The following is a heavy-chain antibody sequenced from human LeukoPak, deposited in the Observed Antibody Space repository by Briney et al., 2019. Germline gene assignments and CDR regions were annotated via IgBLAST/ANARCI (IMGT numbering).Heavy chain of an antibody. CDR2: ITSDGSTT. V-gene: IGHV3-74*01. CDR1: GFSLSDYW. D-gene: IGHD3-16*01. Sequence: GGSLRLSCVGSGFSLSDYWMHWVRQTPGKGLMWVSRITSDGSTTWYADSVKGRFTVSRDNAKNTLFLEMDSLRDEDTAVYYCAGDYIWGRLFWGQGTLVTVSS. CDR3: AGDYIWGRLF. J-gene: IGHJ4*01.